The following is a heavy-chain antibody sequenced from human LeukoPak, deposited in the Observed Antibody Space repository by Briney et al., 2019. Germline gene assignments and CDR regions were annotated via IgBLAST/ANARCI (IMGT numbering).Heavy chain of an antibody. Sequence: GGSLRLSCAASGFTFSSYAMHWVRQAPGKGLEWVAVISYDGSNKYYADSVKGRFTISRDNSKNTLYLQMNSLRAEDTAVYYCAKGHNYDSLGYYSPDYFDYWGQGTLVTVSS. CDR2: ISYDGSNK. CDR3: AKGHNYDSLGYYSPDYFDY. CDR1: GFTFSSYA. J-gene: IGHJ4*02. D-gene: IGHD3-22*01. V-gene: IGHV3-30*04.